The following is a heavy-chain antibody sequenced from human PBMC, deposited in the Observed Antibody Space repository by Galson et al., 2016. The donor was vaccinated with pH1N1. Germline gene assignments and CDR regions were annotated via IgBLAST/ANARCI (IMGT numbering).Heavy chain of an antibody. D-gene: IGHD3-10*01. CDR2: IYSSGST. V-gene: IGHV4-61*02. CDR3: ARGGEEVLTFGEPHNRFDP. Sequence: TLSLTCTVSGDSITSGIYYWTWIRQPAGKGLEWIGLIYSSGSTNYNPSLKSRVTISTDTSKNRFSLKVTSVTAADTAVYYCARGGEEVLTFGEPHNRFDPWGQGTLVTVSS. CDR1: GDSITSGIYY. J-gene: IGHJ5*02.